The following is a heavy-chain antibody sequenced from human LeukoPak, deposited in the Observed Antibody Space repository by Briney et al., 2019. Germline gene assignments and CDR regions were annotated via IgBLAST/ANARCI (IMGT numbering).Heavy chain of an antibody. V-gene: IGHV3-23*01. CDR1: GFTLSSYA. CDR2: ISGSGGST. D-gene: IGHD3-10*01. J-gene: IGHJ4*02. Sequence: GGSLRLSCAASGFTLSSYAMSWVRQAPGKGLEWVTTISGSGGSTYYVDPVKGRFTISRDNSKNTLYLQMNSLRAEDTAIYYCAKTGQFDYWGQGTLVTVSS. CDR3: AKTGQFDY.